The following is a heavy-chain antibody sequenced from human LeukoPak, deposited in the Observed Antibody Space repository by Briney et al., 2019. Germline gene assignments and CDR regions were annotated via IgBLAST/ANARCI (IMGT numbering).Heavy chain of an antibody. D-gene: IGHD3-16*01. V-gene: IGHV3-30*04. J-gene: IGHJ6*02. CDR1: GFTFSSYA. CDR3: ARDLPHGGVTSYYYYGMDV. CDR2: ISYDGSNK. Sequence: GGSLRLSCAASGFTFSSYAMHWVRQAPGKGLEWVAVISYDGSNKYYADSVKGRFTISRDNSRNTLYLQMNSLRAEDTAVYYCARDLPHGGVTSYYYYGMDVWGQGTTVTVSS.